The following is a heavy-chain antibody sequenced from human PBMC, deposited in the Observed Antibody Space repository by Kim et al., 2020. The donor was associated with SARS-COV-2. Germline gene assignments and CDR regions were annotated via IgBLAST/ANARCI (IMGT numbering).Heavy chain of an antibody. CDR3: VKDVLAGGADV. D-gene: IGHD3-3*02. Sequence: IGYADSVEGRFIISRDKANNSLYRQMNSLRPEDTAFYYCVKDVLAGGADVWGQGTAVIVSS. V-gene: IGHV3-9*01. J-gene: IGHJ6*02. CDR2: I.